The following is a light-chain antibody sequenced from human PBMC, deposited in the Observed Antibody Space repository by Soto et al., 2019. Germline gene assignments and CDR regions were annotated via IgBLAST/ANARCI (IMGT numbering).Light chain of an antibody. Sequence: QSALTQPRSVSGSPGQSVTISCTGTNSDVGAYTLVSWYQQLPGKAPKLIISAVTYRPSGVPDRFSGSKSGNTASLTISGLQTEDEADYSCFSYTASDMWVFGGGTKLTVL. CDR3: FSYTASDMWV. V-gene: IGLV2-11*01. CDR1: NSDVGAYTL. CDR2: AVT. J-gene: IGLJ3*02.